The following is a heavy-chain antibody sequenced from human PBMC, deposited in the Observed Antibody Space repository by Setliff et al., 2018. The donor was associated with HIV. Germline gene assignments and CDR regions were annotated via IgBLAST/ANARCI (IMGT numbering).Heavy chain of an antibody. V-gene: IGHV1-18*01. CDR3: ARDHGILTGYYTDH. J-gene: IGHJ4*02. Sequence: ASVKVSCKASGYEFTDYAISWVRQAPGQGLEWMGRIGGDNANIKFAQKFQGRVTMTTDTSASTAYMELRSLRSDDTAVYYCARDHGILTGYYTDHWGQGTLVTVSA. CDR1: GYEFTDYA. CDR2: IGGDNANI. D-gene: IGHD3-9*01.